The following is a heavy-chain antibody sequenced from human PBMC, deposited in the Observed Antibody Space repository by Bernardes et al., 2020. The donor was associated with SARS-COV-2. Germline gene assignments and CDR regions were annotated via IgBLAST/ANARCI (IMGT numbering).Heavy chain of an antibody. Sequence: WGSLRLSCAASGFTSSNAWMTWVRQAPGKGLEWVGRIKSKTAGRTIDYAASVKGRFTISRDDSKNTVYLQMNSLKTEDTAVYYCTTPVTTYPNDYWGQGTLVTVSS. CDR3: TTPVTTYPNDY. CDR2: IKSKTAGRTI. CDR1: GFTSSNAW. V-gene: IGHV3-15*01. J-gene: IGHJ4*02. D-gene: IGHD4-4*01.